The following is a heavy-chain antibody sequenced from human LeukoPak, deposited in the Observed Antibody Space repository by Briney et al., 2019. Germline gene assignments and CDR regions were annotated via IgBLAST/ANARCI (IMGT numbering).Heavy chain of an antibody. CDR3: ARDNFEGIAAAETDDAFDI. CDR1: GFTFSSYA. V-gene: IGHV3-30*04. J-gene: IGHJ3*02. CDR2: ISYDGSNK. D-gene: IGHD6-13*01. Sequence: GGSLRLSCAASGFTFSSYAMHWVRQAPGKGLEWVAVISYDGSNKYYADSVKGRFTISRDNSKNTLYLQMNSLRAEDTAVYYCARDNFEGIAAAETDDAFDIWGQGTMVTVSS.